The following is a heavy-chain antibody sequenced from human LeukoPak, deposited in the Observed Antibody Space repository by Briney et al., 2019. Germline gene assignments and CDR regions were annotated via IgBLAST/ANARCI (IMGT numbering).Heavy chain of an antibody. V-gene: IGHV3-30-3*01. Sequence: PGRSLRLSCAASGFTFSSYAMHWVRQAPGKGLEWVAVISYDGSNKYYADSVKGRFTISSDNSKNTLYLQMNSLRAEDTAVYYCASPQAGYYYDSSGYFDYWGQGTLVTVSS. CDR2: ISYDGSNK. CDR3: ASPQAGYYYDSSGYFDY. CDR1: GFTFSSYA. D-gene: IGHD3-22*01. J-gene: IGHJ4*02.